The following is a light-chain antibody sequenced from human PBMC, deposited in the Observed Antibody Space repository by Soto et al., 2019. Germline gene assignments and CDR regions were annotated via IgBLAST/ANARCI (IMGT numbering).Light chain of an antibody. CDR2: DVS. CDR3: TSYTTRRLYV. CDR1: SSDVGAYEY. J-gene: IGLJ1*01. V-gene: IGLV2-14*03. Sequence: QSVLTQAASVSGCPGQSITISCTGTSSDVGAYEYVSWYQQHPGKAPKLLIYDVSNRPSGVSTRFSGSKSGNTASLTISGLQAEDEGDYYCTSYTTRRLYVFGSGTKVTVL.